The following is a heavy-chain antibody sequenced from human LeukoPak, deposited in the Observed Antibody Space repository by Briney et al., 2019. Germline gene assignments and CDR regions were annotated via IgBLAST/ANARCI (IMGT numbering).Heavy chain of an antibody. Sequence: PSETLSLTCTVSGGSISSSSYYWGWIRQPPGKGLEWIGSIYYSGSTYYNPSLKSRVTISVDTSKNQFSLKLSSVTAADTAVYYCARVVETATKRDDSASRCFDIWGQGTMVTVSS. J-gene: IGHJ3*02. CDR2: IYYSGST. V-gene: IGHV4-39*07. CDR1: GGSISSSSYY. D-gene: IGHD5-24*01. CDR3: ARVVETATKRDDSASRCFDI.